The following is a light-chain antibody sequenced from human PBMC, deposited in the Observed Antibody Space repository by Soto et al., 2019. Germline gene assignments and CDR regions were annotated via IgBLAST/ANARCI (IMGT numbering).Light chain of an antibody. V-gene: IGKV3-20*01. CDR3: QQYGSSPT. Sequence: EMVLTQSPGTLSLPPGERATLSCKASQSVSTNYLAWYQQKPGQAPRLVIYGAASRATGVPDRFSGSGSGTDFTLTITRLESEDFAVYYCQQYGSSPTFGQGTKLEVK. CDR1: QSVSTNY. CDR2: GAA. J-gene: IGKJ2*01.